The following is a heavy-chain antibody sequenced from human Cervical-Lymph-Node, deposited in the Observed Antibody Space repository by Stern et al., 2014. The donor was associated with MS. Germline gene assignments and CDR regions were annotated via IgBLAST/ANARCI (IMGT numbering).Heavy chain of an antibody. D-gene: IGHD3-16*01. Sequence: VQLVESGPEVKKPGASVMVSCKTSGYTFTNYYIHWVRQAPGQGLEWMGIINPNGSVTASAQKFQGRLTMTRDTSTTTVYMRLINLTSEDTAMYYCTRAVGGVGREWGQGTLVFVSS. J-gene: IGHJ4*02. V-gene: IGHV1-46*01. CDR1: GYTFTNYY. CDR3: TRAVGGVGRE. CDR2: INPNGSVT.